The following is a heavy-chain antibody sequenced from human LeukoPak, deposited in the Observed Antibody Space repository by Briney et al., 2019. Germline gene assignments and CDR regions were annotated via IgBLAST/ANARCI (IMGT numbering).Heavy chain of an antibody. V-gene: IGHV1-2*06. CDR3: ARTIAAAGKDAFDI. CDR1: GYTFTGYY. CDR2: INPNSGGT. D-gene: IGHD6-13*01. Sequence: ASVKVSCKASGYTFTGYYMHCVRQAPGQGLEWMGRINPNSGGTNYAQKFQGRVTMTRDTPISTAYMELSRLRSDDTAVYYCARTIAAAGKDAFDIWGQGTMVTVSS. J-gene: IGHJ3*02.